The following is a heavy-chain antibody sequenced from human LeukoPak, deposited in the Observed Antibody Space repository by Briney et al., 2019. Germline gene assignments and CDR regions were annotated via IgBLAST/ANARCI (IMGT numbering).Heavy chain of an antibody. Sequence: GASVKVSCKASGGTFSSYAISWVRQAPGQGLEWMGGIIPIFGTANYAQKFQGRVTITTDESTSTAYMELSSLRSEDTAVYYCARGSQNYDILTGGWFDPWGQGTLVTVSS. CDR1: GGTFSSYA. J-gene: IGHJ5*02. CDR3: ARGSQNYDILTGGWFDP. D-gene: IGHD3-9*01. CDR2: IIPIFGTA. V-gene: IGHV1-69*05.